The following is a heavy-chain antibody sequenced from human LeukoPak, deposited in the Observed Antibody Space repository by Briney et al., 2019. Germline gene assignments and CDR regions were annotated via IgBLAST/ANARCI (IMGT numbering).Heavy chain of an antibody. D-gene: IGHD6-19*01. CDR3: ARTRYSSGLYYFDY. CDR1: GYTFTSYG. CDR2: ISAYNGNT. Sequence: GASVKVSCKASGYTFTSYGISWVRQAPGQGLEWMGWISAYNGNTNYAQKLQGRVTMTTDTSTSTAYMELKSLRSDDTAVYYCARTRYSSGLYYFDYWGQGTLVTVSS. J-gene: IGHJ4*02. V-gene: IGHV1-18*01.